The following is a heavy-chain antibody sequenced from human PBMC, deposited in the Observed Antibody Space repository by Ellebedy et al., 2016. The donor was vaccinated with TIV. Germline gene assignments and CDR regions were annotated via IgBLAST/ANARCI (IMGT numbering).Heavy chain of an antibody. Sequence: PGGSLRLSCAASGFIFSDSSMQWVRQASGKGLEWVGRMRSKAKGYATQYAASLKGRFTISRDDSKNTAYLEINSLETEDTAIYYCIRHVEYDRSYWGQGILVTVSS. CDR3: IRHVEYDRSY. CDR1: GFIFSDSS. J-gene: IGHJ4*02. CDR2: MRSKAKGYAT. D-gene: IGHD3-9*01. V-gene: IGHV3-73*01.